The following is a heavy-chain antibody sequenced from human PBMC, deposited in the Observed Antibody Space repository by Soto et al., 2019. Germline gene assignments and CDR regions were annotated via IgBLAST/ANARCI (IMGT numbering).Heavy chain of an antibody. CDR2: IKSKTDGGTT. CDR3: TTVVDSYYYGMDV. V-gene: IGHV3-15*07. Sequence: PGGSLRLSCAASGFTFSNAWMNWVRQAPGKGLEWVGRIKSKTDGGTTDYAAPVKGRFTISRDDSKNTLYLQMNSLKTEYTAVYYCTTVVDSYYYGMDVWGQGTTVTVSS. J-gene: IGHJ6*02. CDR1: GFTFSNAW.